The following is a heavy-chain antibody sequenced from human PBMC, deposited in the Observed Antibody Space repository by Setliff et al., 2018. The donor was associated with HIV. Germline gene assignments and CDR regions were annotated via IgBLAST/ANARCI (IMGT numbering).Heavy chain of an antibody. CDR2: IYYSGST. CDR3: ARRKAGWGELFGNWFDP. V-gene: IGHV4-39*01. J-gene: IGHJ5*02. Sequence: SETLSLTCTVSGGSISSSSYYWGWIRQPPGKGLEWIGSIYYSGSTYYNPSLKSRLTISVDTSKNQFSLKLSSVTAADTAVYYCARRKAGWGELFGNWFDPWGQGTLVTVLL. D-gene: IGHD3-10*01. CDR1: GGSISSSSYY.